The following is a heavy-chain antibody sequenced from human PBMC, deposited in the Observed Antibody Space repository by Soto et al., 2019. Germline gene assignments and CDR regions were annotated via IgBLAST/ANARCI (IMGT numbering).Heavy chain of an antibody. CDR2: IWYDGSNK. Sequence: QVQLVESGGGVVQPRRSLRLSCAASGFTFSSYGMHWVRQAPGKGLEWVAVIWYDGSNKYYADSVKGRFTISRDNSKNTLYLQMNSLRAEDTAVYYCARDYDSSGYPRYYFDYWGQGTLVTVSS. CDR1: GFTFSSYG. CDR3: ARDYDSSGYPRYYFDY. D-gene: IGHD3-22*01. J-gene: IGHJ4*02. V-gene: IGHV3-33*01.